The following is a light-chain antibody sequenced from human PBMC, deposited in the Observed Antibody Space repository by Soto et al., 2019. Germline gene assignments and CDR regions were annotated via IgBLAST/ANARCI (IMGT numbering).Light chain of an antibody. J-gene: IGKJ1*01. CDR1: QFVSSTY. CDR3: QQYGTSPWT. CDR2: GAS. V-gene: IGKV3-20*01. Sequence: EIVLTQSPGTLSLSPGERATLSCRASQFVSSTYLAWYQQKPGQAPRLLMYGASSRATGIPDRFSGSGSGADFTLTISRLEPEDFAGYYCQQYGTSPWTFGQGTKVDIK.